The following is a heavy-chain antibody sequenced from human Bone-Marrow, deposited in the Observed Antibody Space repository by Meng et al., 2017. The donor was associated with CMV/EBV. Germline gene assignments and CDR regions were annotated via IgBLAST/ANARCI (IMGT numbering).Heavy chain of an antibody. CDR1: GYMFASYG. V-gene: IGHV1-18*01. CDR3: VRDHDHGENYFGF. J-gene: IGHJ4*02. D-gene: IGHD4-17*01. Sequence: KASGYMFASYGIRWVRQAPGQGLEWMGWINVYNGNTNYAQNLQGKVAMTTDTSTSTAYLELRSLRSDDTAIYYCVRDHDHGENYFGFWGQGTLVTVSS. CDR2: INVYNGNT.